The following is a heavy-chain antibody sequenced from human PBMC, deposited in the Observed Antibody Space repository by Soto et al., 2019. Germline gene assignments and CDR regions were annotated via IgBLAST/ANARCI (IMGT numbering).Heavy chain of an antibody. D-gene: IGHD2-15*01. CDR2: IHYRGTT. CDR1: GGSITGAYY. V-gene: IGHV4-31*03. CDR3: ARVRDSFGLDV. Sequence: SETLSLTCNVSGGSITGAYYWNWIRQHPGKGLEWIGSIHYRGTTDYNPSLKSRITISLDRSKNQFALKLSSVTAADTAVYYCARVRDSFGLDVWGEGTTVTVSS. J-gene: IGHJ6*04.